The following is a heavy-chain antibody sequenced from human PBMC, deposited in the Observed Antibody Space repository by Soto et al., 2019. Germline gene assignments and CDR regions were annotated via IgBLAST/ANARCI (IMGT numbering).Heavy chain of an antibody. Sequence: SETLSLTCPVSGGSISSYYWSWIRQPPGKGLEWIGYIFYSGSTSYDPSIESRLSMSVDTSKNQFSLNLTSVTSADTAVYFCARGTSGNYVFDYWGPGTLVTVSS. CDR3: ARGTSGNYVFDY. J-gene: IGHJ4*02. V-gene: IGHV4-59*06. CDR2: IFYSGST. D-gene: IGHD1-7*01. CDR1: GGSISSYY.